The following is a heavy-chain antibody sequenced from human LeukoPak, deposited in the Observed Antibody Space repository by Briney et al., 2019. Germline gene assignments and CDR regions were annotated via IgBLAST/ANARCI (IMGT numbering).Heavy chain of an antibody. V-gene: IGHV3-30*18. Sequence: PGRSLRLSCAASGFTFSSYGMHCVRQAPGKGLEWVAFIAEDGSNEKYTDSVKGRFTISRDNSNNTLYLRMNSLRAEDTGVYYCAKDRETTSSGTFDYWGQGTLVTVSP. CDR1: GFTFSSYG. CDR2: IAEDGSNE. CDR3: AKDRETTSSGTFDY. D-gene: IGHD1-1*01. J-gene: IGHJ4*02.